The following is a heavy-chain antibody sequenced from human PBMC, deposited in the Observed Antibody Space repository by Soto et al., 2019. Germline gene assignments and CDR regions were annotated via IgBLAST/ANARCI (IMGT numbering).Heavy chain of an antibody. D-gene: IGHD6-25*01. Sequence: EVQLLEAGGGLVQHGGSLRLSCAASGFTFSSFAMTCVRQAPGEGLEWVSSISSSGETTYYSDSVKGRFTISRDISKNMVYLQMTTLRAEDTAVYFCVQDWTGNSGPCMVVWGQGTTVTVSS. CDR3: VQDWTGNSGPCMVV. J-gene: IGHJ6*01. CDR2: ISSSGETT. CDR1: GFTFSSFA. V-gene: IGHV3-23*01.